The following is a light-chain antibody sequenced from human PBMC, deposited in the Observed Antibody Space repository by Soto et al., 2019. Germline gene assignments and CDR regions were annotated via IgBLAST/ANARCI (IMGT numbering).Light chain of an antibody. CDR1: QTIFSW. CDR3: QQYNSYPYS. Sequence: IQMTQSPSTLSASVGDRVSITCRASQTIFSWLAWYQQKPGKAPNLLIYEASSLESGVPSRYSGSGSGTEFTLTISGLQPDDFVAYYCQQYNSYPYSFGQGTKLEIK. V-gene: IGKV1-5*03. J-gene: IGKJ2*03. CDR2: EAS.